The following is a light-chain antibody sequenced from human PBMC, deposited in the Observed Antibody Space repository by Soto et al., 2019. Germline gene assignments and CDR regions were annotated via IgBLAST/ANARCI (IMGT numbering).Light chain of an antibody. V-gene: IGKV3-20*01. CDR3: QQYGSSPRT. CDR2: GAS. CDR1: QSVSSSY. Sequence: EIVLTQSPGTLSLSPGERATLSCRASQSVSSSYVAWYQQKPGQAPSLLIYGASSRATGIPDRFSGSGSGTDFTLTISRLEPEDFAVYYCQQYGSSPRTFGRGTKLEI. J-gene: IGKJ2*01.